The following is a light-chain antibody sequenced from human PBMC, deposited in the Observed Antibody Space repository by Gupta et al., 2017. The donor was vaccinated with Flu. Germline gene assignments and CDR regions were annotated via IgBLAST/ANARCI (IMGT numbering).Light chain of an antibody. V-gene: IGLV3-1*01. CDR2: DDN. CDR1: KLGDSY. CDR3: QTWDSSTAAV. J-gene: IGLJ3*02. Sequence: SFELTQPPSVSVSPGHTASITCSGHKLGDSYVSWYQQKPGQSPALVIYDDNKRPSGIPGRFSASNSGNTATLTIRGTQAVEEADYYCQTWDSSTAAVFGGGTKLTVL.